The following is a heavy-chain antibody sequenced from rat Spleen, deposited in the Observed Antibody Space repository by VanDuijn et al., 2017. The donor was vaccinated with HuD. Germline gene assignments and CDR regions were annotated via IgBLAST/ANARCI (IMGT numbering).Heavy chain of an antibody. CDR2: ITSGGSNT. V-gene: IGHV5-25*01. J-gene: IGHJ1*01. Sequence: EVQLVESGGGLVQPGRSLKLSCAASGFTFSKFYMAWVRQAPTKGLEWVATITSGGSNTYYPDSVKGRFTISRDNAKSTLYLQMDSLRSEDTATYYCAKDREFGVGYFDFWGPGTMVTVSS. D-gene: IGHD4-3*01. CDR3: AKDREFGVGYFDF. CDR1: GFTFSKFY.